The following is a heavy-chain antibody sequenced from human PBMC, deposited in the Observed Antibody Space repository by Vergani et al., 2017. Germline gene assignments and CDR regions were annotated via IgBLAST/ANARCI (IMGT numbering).Heavy chain of an antibody. V-gene: IGHV3-66*02. Sequence: EVQLVESGGGLVQPGGSLRLSCAASGFTVSSNYMSWVRQAPGKGLEWVSVIYSGGSTYYADSVKGRFTISRDNSKNTLYLQMNSLRAEDTAVYYRARDGPRSRGSFDYWGQGTLVTVSS. J-gene: IGHJ4*02. CDR2: IYSGGST. CDR1: GFTVSSNY. CDR3: ARDGPRSRGSFDY. D-gene: IGHD3-10*01.